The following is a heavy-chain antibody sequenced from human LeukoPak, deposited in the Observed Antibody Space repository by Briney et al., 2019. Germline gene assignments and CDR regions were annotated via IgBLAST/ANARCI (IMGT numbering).Heavy chain of an antibody. CDR1: GYSISSGYY. Sequence: SETLSLTCTVSGYSISSGYYWGWIRQPPGKGLEWIGSIYHSGSTYYNPSLKSRVTISVDTSKNQFSLKLSSVTAADTAVYFCARDQRSLVDWGQGTLVTVSS. J-gene: IGHJ4*02. CDR2: IYHSGST. CDR3: ARDQRSLVD. V-gene: IGHV4-38-2*02.